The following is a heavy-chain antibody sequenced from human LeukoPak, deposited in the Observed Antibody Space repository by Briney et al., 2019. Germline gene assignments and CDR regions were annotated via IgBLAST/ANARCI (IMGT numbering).Heavy chain of an antibody. Sequence: SETLSLTCTVSGGSISNYYWNWIRQPPGKGLEWIGYIHYSGSTNYNPSLKSRVTISVDTSKNQFSLKLSSVTAADTAVYYCARVRWYYYDSSGQHDYWGQGTLVTVSS. V-gene: IGHV4-59*12. CDR1: GGSISNYY. J-gene: IGHJ4*02. D-gene: IGHD3-22*01. CDR2: IHYSGST. CDR3: ARVRWYYYDSSGQHDY.